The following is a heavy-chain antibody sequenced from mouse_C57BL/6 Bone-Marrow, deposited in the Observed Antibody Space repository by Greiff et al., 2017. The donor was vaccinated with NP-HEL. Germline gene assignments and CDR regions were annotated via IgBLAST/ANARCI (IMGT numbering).Heavy chain of an antibody. CDR2: ISNLAYSI. Sequence: DVMLVESGGGLVQPGGSLKLSCAASGFTFSDYGMAWVRQAPRKGPEWVAFISNLAYSIYYADTVTGRFTISRENAKNTLYLEMSSLRSEDTAMYYCARHTYYYGSSYWYFDVWGTGTTVTVSS. J-gene: IGHJ1*03. D-gene: IGHD1-1*01. CDR1: GFTFSDYG. CDR3: ARHTYYYGSSYWYFDV. V-gene: IGHV5-15*01.